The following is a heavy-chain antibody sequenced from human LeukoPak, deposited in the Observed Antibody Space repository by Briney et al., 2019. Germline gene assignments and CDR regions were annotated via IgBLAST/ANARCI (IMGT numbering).Heavy chain of an antibody. V-gene: IGHV3-21*01. D-gene: IGHD3-22*01. Sequence: GGSLRLSCAASGFTFSSYSMNWVRQAPGKGLEWVSYISSSSSYIYYADSVKGRFTISRDNAKNSLYLQMNSLRAEDTAVYYCARGALYDSSGYYYEAPDYWGQGTLVTVSS. CDR2: ISSSSSYI. CDR1: GFTFSSYS. CDR3: ARGALYDSSGYYYEAPDY. J-gene: IGHJ4*02.